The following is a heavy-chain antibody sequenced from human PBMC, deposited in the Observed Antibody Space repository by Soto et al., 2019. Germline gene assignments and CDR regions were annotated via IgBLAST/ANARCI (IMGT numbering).Heavy chain of an antibody. CDR1: GFTFSSYW. V-gene: IGHV3-74*01. J-gene: IGHJ6*03. D-gene: IGHD3-10*01. CDR3: ARATYYYGSGSYKRRYYYMDV. Sequence: GGSLRLSCAASGFTFSSYWMHWVRQAPGKGLVWVSRINSDGSSTSYADSVKGRFTISRDNAKNTLYLQMNSLRAEDTAVYYCARATYYYGSGSYKRRYYYMDVWGKGTTVTVSS. CDR2: INSDGSST.